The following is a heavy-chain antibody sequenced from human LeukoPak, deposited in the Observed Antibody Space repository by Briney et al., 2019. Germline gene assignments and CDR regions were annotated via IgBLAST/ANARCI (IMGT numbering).Heavy chain of an antibody. CDR1: GFTFSSYW. CDR2: IKQDGSEK. J-gene: IGHJ4*02. V-gene: IGHV3-7*01. D-gene: IGHD2-2*01. CDR3: AGPHARDDY. Sequence: GGSLRLSCSASGFTFSSYWMSWVRQAPGKGLEWVTNIKQDGSEKYYVDSVKGRFTISIDNAKNSLYLQMNSLRAEDTAVYYCAGPHARDDYWGQGTLVTVSS.